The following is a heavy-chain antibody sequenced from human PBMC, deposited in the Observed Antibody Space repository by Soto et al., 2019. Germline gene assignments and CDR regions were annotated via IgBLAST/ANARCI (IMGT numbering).Heavy chain of an antibody. D-gene: IGHD3-22*01. CDR1: GGSISSGGYY. J-gene: IGHJ4*02. V-gene: IGHV4-31*03. CDR2: IYYSGST. Sequence: SETLSLTCTVSGGSISSGGYYWSWIRQHPGKGLEWIGYIYYSGSTYYNPSPKSRVTISVDTSKNQFSLKLSSVTAADTAVYYCARVRGSGYYYVDYWGQGTLVTVSS. CDR3: ARVRGSGYYYVDY.